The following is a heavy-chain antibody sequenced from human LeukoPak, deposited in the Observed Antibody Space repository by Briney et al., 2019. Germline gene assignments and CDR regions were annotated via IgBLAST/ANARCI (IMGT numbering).Heavy chain of an antibody. CDR3: ARSRYYDFWSGYYQRTDQPYFDY. CDR1: GFTFDDYA. V-gene: IGHV3-9*01. Sequence: GGSLRLSCAASGFTFDDYAMYWVRQAPGKGLEWVSGISWNSGIIGYVDSVKGRFTISRDNAKNSLYLQMNSLRAEDTAVYYCARSRYYDFWSGYYQRTDQPYFDYWGQGTLVTVSS. CDR2: ISWNSGII. D-gene: IGHD3-3*01. J-gene: IGHJ4*02.